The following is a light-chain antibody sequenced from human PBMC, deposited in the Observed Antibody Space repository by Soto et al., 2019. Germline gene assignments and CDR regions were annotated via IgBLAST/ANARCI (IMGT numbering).Light chain of an antibody. V-gene: IGKV1-39*01. CDR1: QSINNY. CDR3: QHSYGTLLT. J-gene: IGKJ4*01. Sequence: DIQMTQSPSSLSASVEDRVTITCRASQSINNYLNWYQQRPGKAPKLLIYGASSLQSGVPSRFSGRGSGTDFTLTISSLQPEDVATYYCQHSYGTLLTFGGGTKLEMK. CDR2: GAS.